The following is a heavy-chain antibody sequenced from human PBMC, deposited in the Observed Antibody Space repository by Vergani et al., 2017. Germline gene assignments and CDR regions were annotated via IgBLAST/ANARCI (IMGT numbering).Heavy chain of an antibody. J-gene: IGHJ6*02. CDR3: ARDLLPNYDFWSGYSHAYYYYYGMDV. D-gene: IGHD3-3*01. CDR1: GFTFSSYW. CDR2: INSDGSST. V-gene: IGHV3-74*01. Sequence: EVQLVESGGGLVQPGGSLRLFCSASGFTFSSYWMHWVRQAPGKGLVWVSRINSDGSSTSYADSVKGRFTISRDNAKNTLYLQMNSLRAEDTAVYYCARDLLPNYDFWSGYSHAYYYYYGMDVWGQXP.